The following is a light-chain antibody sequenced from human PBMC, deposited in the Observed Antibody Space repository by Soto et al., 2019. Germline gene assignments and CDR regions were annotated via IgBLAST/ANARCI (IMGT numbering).Light chain of an antibody. J-gene: IGLJ1*01. V-gene: IGLV1-51*02. CDR2: ENY. CDR3: GTWDSSLTTFV. CDR1: SSDIGRNY. Sequence: QSVLTHPPPVSAAPGQKGTISCSGSSSDIGRNYVSWYKHLPRTAPKLLIYENYKRPSGIPDRFSGSKSGTSATLGITGLQTGDEADYYCGTWDSSLTTFVFGTGTKVTVL.